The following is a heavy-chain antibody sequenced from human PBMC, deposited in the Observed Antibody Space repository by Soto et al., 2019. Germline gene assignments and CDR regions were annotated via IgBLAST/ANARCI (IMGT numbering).Heavy chain of an antibody. CDR1: GYSFGAYW. Sequence: GESLKISCQGSGYSFGAYWIGWVRQMPGKGLEWMGIIFPGDSDTRYRPSFQGQATISVDKSINTAYLQWSSLKTSDTAMYFCARGGIIGTPHAYWGKGPQVTVSS. CDR2: IFPGDSDT. CDR3: ARGGIIGTPHAY. D-gene: IGHD1-7*01. V-gene: IGHV5-51*01. J-gene: IGHJ4*02.